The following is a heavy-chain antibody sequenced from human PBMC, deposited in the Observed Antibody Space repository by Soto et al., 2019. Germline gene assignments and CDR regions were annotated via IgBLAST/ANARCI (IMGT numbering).Heavy chain of an antibody. CDR2: ISGSGGST. D-gene: IGHD4-17*01. V-gene: IGHV3-23*01. J-gene: IGHJ6*03. CDR3: AKNDKTGYGDYVFYYYYMDV. CDR1: GFTFSSYA. Sequence: GGSLRLSCAASGFTFSSYAMSWVRQAPGKGLEWVSAISGSGGSTYYADSVKGRFTIFRDNSENTLYLQMNSLRAEDTAVYYSAKNDKTGYGDYVFYYYYMDVWGKGTTVTVSS.